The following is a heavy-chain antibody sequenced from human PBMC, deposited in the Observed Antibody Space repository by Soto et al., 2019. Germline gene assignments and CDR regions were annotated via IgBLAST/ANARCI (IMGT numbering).Heavy chain of an antibody. D-gene: IGHD3-22*01. V-gene: IGHV3-64D*06. Sequence: GGSLRLSCSASGFTFSNYAMYWVRQAPGKGLEYVSAINSNGGSTYYADSVKGRFSLSRDNSKNTLYLQMSSLRAEDTAVYYCVKAVSSAYHYAPFDYWGQGTLVTVSS. J-gene: IGHJ4*02. CDR3: VKAVSSAYHYAPFDY. CDR1: GFTFSNYA. CDR2: INSNGGST.